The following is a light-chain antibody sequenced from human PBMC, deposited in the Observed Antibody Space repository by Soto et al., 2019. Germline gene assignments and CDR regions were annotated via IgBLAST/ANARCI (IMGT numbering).Light chain of an antibody. CDR2: AAS. V-gene: IGKV1-39*01. Sequence: GDRVTITCRASQSIIRYLNWYQQKPGKAPXLLIYAASTLQSGVPSRFSGSASGTDFTLTISSLQPEDFATYYCQQSYKSPTFGQGTRLEIK. J-gene: IGKJ5*01. CDR1: QSIIRY. CDR3: QQSYKSPT.